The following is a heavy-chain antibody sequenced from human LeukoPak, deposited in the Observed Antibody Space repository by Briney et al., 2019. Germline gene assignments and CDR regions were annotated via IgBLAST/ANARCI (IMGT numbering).Heavy chain of an antibody. CDR2: ISSSSSYM. Sequence: GGSPRLSCAASGFTFSSYSMNRVRQAPGKGLEWVSSISSSSSYMYYADSVKGRFTISRDNAKNSLYLQMNSLRAEDTAVYYCARDQIPLNCDFWSGYFYYWGQGTLVTVSS. V-gene: IGHV3-21*01. J-gene: IGHJ4*02. CDR3: ARDQIPLNCDFWSGYFYY. CDR1: GFTFSSYS. D-gene: IGHD3-3*01.